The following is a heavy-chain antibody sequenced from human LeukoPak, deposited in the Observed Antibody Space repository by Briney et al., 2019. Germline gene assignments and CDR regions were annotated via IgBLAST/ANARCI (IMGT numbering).Heavy chain of an antibody. CDR1: GFTFDDYA. V-gene: IGHV3-9*01. D-gene: IGHD6-13*01. J-gene: IGHJ3*02. Sequence: GGSLRLSCAASGFTFDDYAMHWVRQAPGKGLEWVSGISWNSGSIGYADSVKGRFTISRDNAKNSLYLQMNSLRAEDTALYYCAKDRGDSSSLSYAFDIWGQGTMVTVSS. CDR3: AKDRGDSSSLSYAFDI. CDR2: ISWNSGSI.